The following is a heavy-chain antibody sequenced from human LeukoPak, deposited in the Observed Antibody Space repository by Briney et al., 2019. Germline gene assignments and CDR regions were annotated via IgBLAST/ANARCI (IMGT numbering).Heavy chain of an antibody. D-gene: IGHD3-16*01. Sequence: GRSLRLSCAASGFTFSSYAMHWVRQAPGKGLEWVAVISYDGSNKYYADSVKGRFTISRNNSKNTLYLQMNSLRAEDTAVYYCARGGGNCLDYWGQGTLVAVSS. J-gene: IGHJ4*02. CDR3: ARGGGNCLDY. V-gene: IGHV3-30-3*01. CDR2: ISYDGSNK. CDR1: GFTFSSYA.